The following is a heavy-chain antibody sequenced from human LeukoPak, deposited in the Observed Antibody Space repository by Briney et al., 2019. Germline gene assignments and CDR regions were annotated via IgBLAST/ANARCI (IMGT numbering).Heavy chain of an antibody. J-gene: IGHJ4*02. CDR3: AKARYSSGWYPTFDY. V-gene: IGHV4-39*01. D-gene: IGHD6-19*01. Sequence: SETLSLTCTVSGGSIRSSSYYWGWIRQPPGKGLEWIGCIYYTGSTYYNPSLKSRVTISVDTSKNQFSLKLSSVTAADTAVYYCAKARYSSGWYPTFDYWGQGTLVTVSS. CDR2: IYYTGST. CDR1: GGSIRSSSYY.